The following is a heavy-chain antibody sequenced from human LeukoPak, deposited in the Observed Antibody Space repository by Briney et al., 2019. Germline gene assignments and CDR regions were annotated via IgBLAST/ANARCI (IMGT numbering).Heavy chain of an antibody. D-gene: IGHD3-22*01. V-gene: IGHV4-38-2*02. J-gene: IGHJ4*02. CDR3: ARGWRSGYHGYYFDY. CDR1: GYSISSGYY. Sequence: PSETLSLTCTVSGYSISSGYYWGWIRQPPGKGLEWIGSIYHSGSTYYNPSLKSRVTISVDTSKNQFSLKLSSVTAADTAVYYCARGWRSGYHGYYFDYWGQGTLVTVSS. CDR2: IYHSGST.